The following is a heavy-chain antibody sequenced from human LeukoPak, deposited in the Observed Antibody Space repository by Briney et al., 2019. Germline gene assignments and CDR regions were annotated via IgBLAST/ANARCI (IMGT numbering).Heavy chain of an antibody. CDR3: AAQITMIVVVLPDY. CDR1: GFTFSSYA. CDR2: ISGSGGST. D-gene: IGHD3-22*01. Sequence: GGSLTLSCEASGFTFSSYAMSWVRQAPGKGLEWVSAISGSGGSTYYADSVKGRFTISRDNSKNTLYLQMNSLRAEDTAVYYCAAQITMIVVVLPDYWGQGTLVTVSS. J-gene: IGHJ4*02. V-gene: IGHV3-23*01.